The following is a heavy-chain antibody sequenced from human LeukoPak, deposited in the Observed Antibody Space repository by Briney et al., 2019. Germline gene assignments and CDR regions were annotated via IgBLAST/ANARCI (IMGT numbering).Heavy chain of an antibody. V-gene: IGHV4-4*07. CDR1: GGSISSYY. Sequence: SETLSLTCTVSGGSISSYYWSWIRQPAGKGLKWIGRISASGSTNYNPSLRSRVTMSVDMSKNQFSLKLRSVTAADTAVYYCAREYSSSSGKNAFDIWGQGTMVTVSS. D-gene: IGHD6-6*01. CDR2: ISASGST. CDR3: AREYSSSSGKNAFDI. J-gene: IGHJ3*02.